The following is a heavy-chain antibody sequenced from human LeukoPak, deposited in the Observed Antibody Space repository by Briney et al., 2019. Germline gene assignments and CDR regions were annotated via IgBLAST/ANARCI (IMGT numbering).Heavy chain of an antibody. CDR3: ARHMYYYDSSGYYSFDY. CDR1: GGSFSGYY. J-gene: IGHJ4*02. V-gene: IGHV4-34*01. Sequence: SETLSLTCAVYGGSFSGYYWSWIRQPPGKGLEWIGEINHSRSTSSKPSLKSRVNISLDTSKNQFSLKLSSVTAADTAVYYCARHMYYYDSSGYYSFDYWGQGTLVTVSS. CDR2: INHSRST. D-gene: IGHD3-22*01.